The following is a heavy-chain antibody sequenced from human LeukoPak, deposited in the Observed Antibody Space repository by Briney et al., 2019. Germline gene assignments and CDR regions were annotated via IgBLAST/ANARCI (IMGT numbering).Heavy chain of an antibody. D-gene: IGHD6-6*01. J-gene: IGHJ4*02. CDR2: INPNSGGT. CDR1: GYTFTGYY. Sequence: ASVKVSCKASGYTFTGYYIHWVRQAPGQGLEWMGWINPNSGGTNYAQNFQGRVTMTRDTSISTAYMELSRLRSDDTAMYYCGREHSSSSGKVFDYWGQGTLVTVSS. CDR3: GREHSSSSGKVFDY. V-gene: IGHV1-2*02.